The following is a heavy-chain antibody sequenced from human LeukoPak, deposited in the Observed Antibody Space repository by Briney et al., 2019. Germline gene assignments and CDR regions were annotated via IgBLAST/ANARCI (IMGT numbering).Heavy chain of an antibody. CDR2: IYSDGST. J-gene: IGHJ4*02. Sequence: GGSLRLSCAASGFTVSSNYMSWVRQAPGKGLEWVSVIYSDGSTYYADSVEGRFTISRDNSKNTLYLQMNSLRAEDTAVYYCTRGYSYGYARYFDYWGQGTLVTVSS. CDR3: TRGYSYGYARYFDY. CDR1: GFTVSSNY. D-gene: IGHD5-18*01. V-gene: IGHV3-66*01.